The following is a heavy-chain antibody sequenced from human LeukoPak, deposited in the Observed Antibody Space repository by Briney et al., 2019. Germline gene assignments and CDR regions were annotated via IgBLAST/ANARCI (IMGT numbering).Heavy chain of an antibody. CDR3: ARDMETGGSCYFNCYYGLDV. J-gene: IGHJ6*02. CDR1: GYIFTIYG. CDR2: ISAYNGNT. D-gene: IGHD2-15*01. Sequence: ASVTVSCKASGYIFTIYGISWVRQAPGQGLEWMGWISAYNGNTNYAQKFRGRVTMTAGTSTNTAYMELRSLKSDDTAVYYCARDMETGGSCYFNCYYGLDVWGQGTTVTVSS. V-gene: IGHV1-18*01.